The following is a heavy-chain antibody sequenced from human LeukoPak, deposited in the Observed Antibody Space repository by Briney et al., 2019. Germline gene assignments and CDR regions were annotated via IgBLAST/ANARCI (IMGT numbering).Heavy chain of an antibody. V-gene: IGHV1-69*13. Sequence: ASVKVSCTASGGTFTSYAISWVRQAPGQGLEWMGGIIPIIGTANYAQTFQGRVTITADESTRTAYMELSSGRSVETAVYYCARPLGDYWVYGGGFYYWGQGTLVTVSS. CDR2: IIPIIGTA. D-gene: IGHD5/OR15-5a*01. J-gene: IGHJ4*02. CDR3: ARPLGDYWVYGGGFYY. CDR1: GGTFTSYA.